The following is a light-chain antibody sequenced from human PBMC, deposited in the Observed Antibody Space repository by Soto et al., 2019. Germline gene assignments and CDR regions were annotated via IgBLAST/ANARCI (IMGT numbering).Light chain of an antibody. CDR2: DVS. CDR3: SSYTSSSTYV. V-gene: IGLV2-14*01. Sequence: QSALTQPASVSGSPGQSITISCTGTSSDVGGYNYVSWYQQHPGKAPKLMIYDVSNRPSGDSNRFSGSKSGNTASLTISGLQAEDEADYYCSSYTSSSTYVFGTGTKSPS. J-gene: IGLJ1*01. CDR1: SSDVGGYNY.